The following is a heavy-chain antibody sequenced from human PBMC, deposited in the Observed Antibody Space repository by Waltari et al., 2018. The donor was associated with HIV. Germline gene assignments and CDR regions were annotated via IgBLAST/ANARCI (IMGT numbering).Heavy chain of an antibody. CDR1: GFTFSSYG. Sequence: QVQLVESGGGVVQPGGSLRLSCAASGFTFSSYGMHWVRQAPGKGLEWVAFIRYDGSNKYYADSVKGRFTSSRDNSKNTLYLQMNSLRAEDTAVYYCAKDEEGYYYFGMDVWGQGTTVTVSS. V-gene: IGHV3-30*02. CDR3: AKDEEGYYYFGMDV. J-gene: IGHJ6*02. CDR2: IRYDGSNK.